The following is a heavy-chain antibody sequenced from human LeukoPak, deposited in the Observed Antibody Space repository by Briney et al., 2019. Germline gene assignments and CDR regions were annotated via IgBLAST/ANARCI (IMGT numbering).Heavy chain of an antibody. D-gene: IGHD6-6*01. J-gene: IGHJ6*03. V-gene: IGHV3-21*01. CDR1: GFTFSSYS. CDR2: ISSSGSYI. CDR3: ARSVRQGYYYYYYMDV. Sequence: GGSLRLSCAASGFTFSSYSMNWVRQAPGKGLEWVSSISSSGSYIYYADSVKGRFTISRDNAKNSLCLQMNSLRAEDTAVYYCARSVRQGYYYYYYMDVWGKGTTVTVSS.